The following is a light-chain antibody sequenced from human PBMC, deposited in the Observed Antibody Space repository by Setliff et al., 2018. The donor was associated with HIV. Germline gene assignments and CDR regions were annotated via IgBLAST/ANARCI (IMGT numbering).Light chain of an antibody. V-gene: IGLV2-14*01. Sequence: QSALTQPRSVSGSPGQSVTISCTGSSSDVGAYNYVSWYQQHPGKAPKLMIYEVSNRPSGVSNRFSGSKSGNTASLTVSGLQAGDEADYYCSSYSTSGTLFGTGTKVTVL. CDR2: EVS. J-gene: IGLJ1*01. CDR3: SSYSTSGTL. CDR1: SSDVGAYNY.